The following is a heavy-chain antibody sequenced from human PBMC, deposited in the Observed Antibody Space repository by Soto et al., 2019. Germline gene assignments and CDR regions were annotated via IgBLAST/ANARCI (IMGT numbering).Heavy chain of an antibody. Sequence: SETLSLTCTVSGGSISSGDYYWSWIRQPPGKGLEWIGYIYYSGSTYYNPSLKSRVTISVDTSKNQFSLKLSSVTAADTAVYYCAALEGLAAISYYFDYWGQGALVTVSS. CDR1: GGSISSGDYY. CDR3: AALEGLAAISYYFDY. V-gene: IGHV4-30-4*01. CDR2: IYYSGST. D-gene: IGHD3-9*01. J-gene: IGHJ4*02.